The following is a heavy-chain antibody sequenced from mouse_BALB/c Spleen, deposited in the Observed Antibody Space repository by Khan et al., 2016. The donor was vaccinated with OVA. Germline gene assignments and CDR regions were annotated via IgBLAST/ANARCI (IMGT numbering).Heavy chain of an antibody. CDR2: ISSGGSYT. J-gene: IGHJ2*01. V-gene: IGHV5-6-4*01. D-gene: IGHD1-1*01. CDR3: TSHRGYYGSNPYFDY. CDR1: GFSFSSYS. Sequence: EVQLVESGGGLVRPGGSLKLSCAASGFSFSSYSMSWVRQTPDKRLEWVATISSGGSYTYYPDSVKGRFTISRDNAKKTLYLQMSSLKSEDTCMDYCTSHRGYYGSNPYFDYWGQGTTLTVSS.